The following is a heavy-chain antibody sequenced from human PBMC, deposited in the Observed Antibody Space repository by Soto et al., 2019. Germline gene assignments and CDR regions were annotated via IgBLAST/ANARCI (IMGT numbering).Heavy chain of an antibody. CDR3: ARPAGWSGPTTDHYYYYYGMDV. V-gene: IGHV4-39*01. CDR2: IYYSGST. CDR1: GGSISSSSYY. Sequence: SETLSLTCTVSGGSISSSSYYWGWIRQPPGKGLEWIGSIYYSGSTYYNPSLKSRVTISVDTSKNQFSLKLGSVTAADTAVYYCARPAGWSGPTTDHYYYYYGMDVWGQGTTVTVSS. D-gene: IGHD3-3*01. J-gene: IGHJ6*02.